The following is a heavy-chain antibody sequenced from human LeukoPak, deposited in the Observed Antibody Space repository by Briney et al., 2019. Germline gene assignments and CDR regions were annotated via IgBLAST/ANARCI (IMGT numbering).Heavy chain of an antibody. V-gene: IGHV1-69*05. J-gene: IGHJ6*03. D-gene: IGHD3-10*01. CDR2: IIPVFGTA. CDR3: ARTIYGSRDYYYYMDV. CDR1: GGTFSSYA. Sequence: SVKVSCKASGGTFSSYAISWVRQAPGQGLEWMGRIIPVFGTANYAQKFQGRVTITTDESTSTAYMELSSLRSEDTAVYYCARTIYGSRDYYYYMDVWGKGTTVTVSS.